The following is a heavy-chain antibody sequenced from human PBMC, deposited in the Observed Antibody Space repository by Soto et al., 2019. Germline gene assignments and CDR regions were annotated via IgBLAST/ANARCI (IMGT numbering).Heavy chain of an antibody. Sequence: ASVKVSCKASGHTFSGHSMHWVRQAPGQGLEWMGWINPNTGDTKYAQKFQDSVTMTWDTSVTTAYLELSRLRSDDTGVYYCTRGLHYDTTGPNFADWGQGTLVTVS. V-gene: IGHV1-2*04. CDR3: TRGLHYDTTGPNFAD. D-gene: IGHD1-1*01. CDR2: INPNTGDT. CDR1: GHTFSGHS. J-gene: IGHJ4*02.